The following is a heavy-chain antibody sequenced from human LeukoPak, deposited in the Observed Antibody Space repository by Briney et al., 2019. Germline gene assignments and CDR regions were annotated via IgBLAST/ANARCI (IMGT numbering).Heavy chain of an antibody. CDR1: GGSISGDNYY. V-gene: IGHV4-61*02. Sequence: SQTLSLTCTVSGGSISGDNYYWTWIRQPAGKGLEWIGRVYTGGSANYNPSLKSRVTMSADTSKNQFSLKLNSVTAADTALYYCAREEYFDGSGYYFRYFDSWGQGILVTVSS. CDR3: AREEYFDGSGYYFRYFDS. D-gene: IGHD3-22*01. J-gene: IGHJ4*02. CDR2: VYTGGSA.